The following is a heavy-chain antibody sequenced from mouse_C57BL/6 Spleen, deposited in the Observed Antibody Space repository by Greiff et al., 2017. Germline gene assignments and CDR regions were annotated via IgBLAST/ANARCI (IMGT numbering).Heavy chain of an antibody. CDR3: TGGAGSRYFDY. D-gene: IGHD1-1*01. CDR2: IYPGNSDT. J-gene: IGHJ2*01. Sequence: EVQRVESGTVLARPGASVKLSCKTSGYTFTSYWMHWVKQRPGQGLEWIGAIYPGNSDTSYNQKFKGKAKLTAVTSASAAYMELSSLTNEDSAVYYCTGGAGSRYFDYWGQGTTLTVSS. V-gene: IGHV1-5*01. CDR1: GYTFTSYW.